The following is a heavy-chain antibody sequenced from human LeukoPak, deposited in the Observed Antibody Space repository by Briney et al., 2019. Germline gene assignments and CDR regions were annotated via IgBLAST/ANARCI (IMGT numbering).Heavy chain of an antibody. D-gene: IGHD1-26*01. CDR2: IHRGDSDT. V-gene: IGHV5-51*01. Sequence: GESLKISCKGSGYSFTNFWIGWVRQMPGKGLEWMGIIHRGDSDTRYSPSFQGQVTISADKSISTAYLQWNSLKASDTAMYYCARRSGSYFDYWGQGTLVAVSS. J-gene: IGHJ4*02. CDR1: GYSFTNFW. CDR3: ARRSGSYFDY.